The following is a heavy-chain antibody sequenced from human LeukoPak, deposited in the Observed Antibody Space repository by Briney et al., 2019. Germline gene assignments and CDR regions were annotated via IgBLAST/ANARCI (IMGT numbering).Heavy chain of an antibody. D-gene: IGHD2-2*01. CDR1: GASVSSNSAA. CDR2: TYYRSTWYN. J-gene: IGHJ5*02. Sequence: QTLSLTCAISGASVSSNSAAWNWIRQSPSRGLEWLGRTYYRSTWYNDYAVAVRGRITVNPDTSKNQFSLHLNSVTPDDTAVYYCARRLTQYDCFDPWGQGILVTVSS. CDR3: ARRLTQYDCFDP. V-gene: IGHV6-1*01.